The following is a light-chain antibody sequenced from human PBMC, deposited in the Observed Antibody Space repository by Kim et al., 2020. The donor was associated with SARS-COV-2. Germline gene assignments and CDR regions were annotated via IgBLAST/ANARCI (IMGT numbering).Light chain of an antibody. V-gene: IGLV7-46*01. CDR1: TGAVTSGHY. Sequence: GGPVTLTCGTSTGAVTSGHYPYWFQQKPGQAPRTLIYDTRNKHSWTPARFSGSLLGGKAALTLSGAQPEDEAEYYCLLSYSGGYVFGTGTKVTVL. J-gene: IGLJ1*01. CDR3: LLSYSGGYV. CDR2: DTR.